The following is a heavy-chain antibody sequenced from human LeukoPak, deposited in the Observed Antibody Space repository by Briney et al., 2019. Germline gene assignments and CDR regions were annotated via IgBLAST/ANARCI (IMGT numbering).Heavy chain of an antibody. J-gene: IGHJ5*02. CDR2: IYTSGST. CDR3: ARSGSSWYGGWFDP. CDR1: GDSISNYY. Sequence: SETLSLTCTVSGDSISNYYWSWIRQPAGKGLEWIGRIYTSGSTNYNPSLKSRVTMSVDTSKNQFSLKLSSVTAADTAVYYCARSGSSWYGGWFDPWGRGTLVTVSS. V-gene: IGHV4-4*07. D-gene: IGHD6-13*01.